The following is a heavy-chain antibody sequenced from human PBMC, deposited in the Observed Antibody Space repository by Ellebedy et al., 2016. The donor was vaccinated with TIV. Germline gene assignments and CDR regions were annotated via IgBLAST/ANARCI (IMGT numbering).Heavy chain of an antibody. CDR2: MNPQSGKT. J-gene: IGHJ5*02. V-gene: IGHV1-8*01. CDR1: GYNFTTYD. CDR3: ASYDYGGNSPFDP. Sequence: ASVKVSXKASGYNFTTYDINWVRQAAGQGLEWMGWMNPQSGKTGFPQRFQGRVAMTRDTSISTAYMELASLTSEDTAVYYCASYDYGGNSPFDPWGQGTLVTVSS. D-gene: IGHD4-23*01.